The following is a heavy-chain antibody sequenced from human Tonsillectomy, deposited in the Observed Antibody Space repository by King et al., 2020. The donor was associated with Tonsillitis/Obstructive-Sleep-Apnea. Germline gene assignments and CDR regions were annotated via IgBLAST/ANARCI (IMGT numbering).Heavy chain of an antibody. CDR2: INDGGGST. Sequence: VQLVESGGGLVQPGGSLRLSCAASGFTFSSYAMSWVRQAPGKGLEWVSGINDGGGSTYYADSVKGRFTISRHISKNTLYLQMNSLRAEDTAVYYCARRGGYCRSTSCYWPLFDYWGQGTLVTVSS. V-gene: IGHV3-23*04. D-gene: IGHD2-2*01. CDR3: ARRGGYCRSTSCYWPLFDY. J-gene: IGHJ4*02. CDR1: GFTFSSYA.